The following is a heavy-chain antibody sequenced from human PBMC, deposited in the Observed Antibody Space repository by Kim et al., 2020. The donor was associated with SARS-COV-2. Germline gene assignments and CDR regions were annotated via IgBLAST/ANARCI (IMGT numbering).Heavy chain of an antibody. CDR3: ARQVLSSTSCYDL. D-gene: IGHD2-2*01. J-gene: IGHJ5*02. Sequence: GESLKISCKGSGYSFTNYWISWVRQMPGKGLEWMGRIDPRDSYTNYSPSFQGHVTISIDKSISTAYLQWSSLKASDTAIYYCARQVLSSTSCYDLWGQGTLVTVSS. V-gene: IGHV5-10-1*01. CDR1: GYSFTNYW. CDR2: IDPRDSYT.